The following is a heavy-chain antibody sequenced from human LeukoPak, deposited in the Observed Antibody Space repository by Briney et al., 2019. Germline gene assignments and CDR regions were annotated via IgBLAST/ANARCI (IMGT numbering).Heavy chain of an antibody. CDR2: INTNTGNP. CDR1: GYTFSSYG. J-gene: IGHJ4*02. Sequence: GASVKVSCKASGYTFSSYGMNWVRQAPGQGLEWMGGINTNTGNPTYAQGFTGRFVFSLDTSVSTAYLQISSLKAEDTAVYYCARDRDYGDYWPFDYWGQGTLVTVSS. D-gene: IGHD4-17*01. CDR3: ARDRDYGDYWPFDY. V-gene: IGHV7-4-1*02.